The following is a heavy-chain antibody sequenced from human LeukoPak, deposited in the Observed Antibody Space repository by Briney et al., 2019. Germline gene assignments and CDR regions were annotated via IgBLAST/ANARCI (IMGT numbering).Heavy chain of an antibody. J-gene: IGHJ5*02. CDR1: GGSISSYY. Sequence: SETLSLTCTVSGGSISSYYWSWIRQPPGKGLEGIGYIYTSGSTNYNPSLKSRVTISVDTSRNQFSLKLSSVTAADTAVYYCARPAVAGKGWFDPWGQGTLVTVSS. CDR3: ARPAVAGKGWFDP. CDR2: IYTSGST. D-gene: IGHD6-19*01. V-gene: IGHV4-4*09.